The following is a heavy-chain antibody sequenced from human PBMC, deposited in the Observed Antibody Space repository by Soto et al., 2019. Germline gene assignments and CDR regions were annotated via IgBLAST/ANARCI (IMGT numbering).Heavy chain of an antibody. J-gene: IGHJ6*01. CDR1: RSSMSSYF. CDR3: ARVKTVDYYGMGV. CDR2: IYSSGST. Sequence: SSVTLSGTGTVCRSSMSSYFWSWIRQPAGKGLEWIGRIYSSGSTDYNPSLKRRVTMSTDTSKNQFSLNLSSVTAADAAVYLCARVKTVDYYGMGVWGQGTTVTFSS. V-gene: IGHV4-4*07.